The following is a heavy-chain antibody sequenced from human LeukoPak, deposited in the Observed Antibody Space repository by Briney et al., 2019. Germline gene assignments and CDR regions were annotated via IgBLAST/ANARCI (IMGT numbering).Heavy chain of an antibody. CDR2: IKQDGSDK. D-gene: IGHD5-24*01. Sequence: PGGSLRHSCAASGFTFSNYWMSWVRQAPGKGLEWVANIKQDGSDKYYVDSLKGRFTISRDNAKNSLYLQMNSLRAEDTAVYYCARRWRSAFDIWGQGTMVTVSS. J-gene: IGHJ3*02. CDR1: GFTFSNYW. V-gene: IGHV3-7*01. CDR3: ARRWRSAFDI.